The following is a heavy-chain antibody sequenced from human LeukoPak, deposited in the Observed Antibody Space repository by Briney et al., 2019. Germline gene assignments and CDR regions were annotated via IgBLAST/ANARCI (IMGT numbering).Heavy chain of an antibody. D-gene: IGHD4-17*01. Sequence: ASVKVSCKASGGTFSSYAISWVRQAPGQGLEWMGGIIPIFGTANYAQKFQGRVTMTTDTSTSTAYMELRSLRSDDTAVYYCARDLLYGDYVSADYYYYYMDVWGKGTTVTISS. CDR3: ARDLLYGDYVSADYYYYYMDV. J-gene: IGHJ6*03. V-gene: IGHV1-69*05. CDR2: IIPIFGTA. CDR1: GGTFSSYA.